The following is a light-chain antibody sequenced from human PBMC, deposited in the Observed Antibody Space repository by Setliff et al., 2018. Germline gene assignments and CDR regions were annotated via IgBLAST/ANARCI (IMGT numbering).Light chain of an antibody. CDR2: EVS. J-gene: IGLJ2*01. CDR1: SSDVGGYNY. CDR3: SSYTSSSTVV. Sequence: ALTQPASVSGSPGQSITISCPGTSSDVGGYNYVSWYQQHPGKAPKLMIYEVSNRPSGVSNRFSGSKSGNTASLTISGLQAEDEADYYCSSYTSSSTVVFGGGTKVTVL. V-gene: IGLV2-14*01.